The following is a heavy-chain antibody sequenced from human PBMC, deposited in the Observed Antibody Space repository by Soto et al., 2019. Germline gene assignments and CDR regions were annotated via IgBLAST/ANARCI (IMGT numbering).Heavy chain of an antibody. Sequence: GSLRLSGAASVFSFSSLAMSWVRQAPGKGLEWVSSISGRGVDTLYADSVKGRFTISRDNSRNTLYLQVNSLRAEDTAVYYCAKDQTDVTLFDYWGQGTLVSVSS. D-gene: IGHD2-21*02. J-gene: IGHJ4*02. CDR3: AKDQTDVTLFDY. V-gene: IGHV3-23*01. CDR1: VFSFSSLA. CDR2: ISGRGVDT.